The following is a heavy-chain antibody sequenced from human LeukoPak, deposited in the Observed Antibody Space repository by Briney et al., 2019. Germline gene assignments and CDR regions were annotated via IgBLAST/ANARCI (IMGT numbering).Heavy chain of an antibody. CDR2: INHSGST. CDR3: ARSGYSSSSAPRYWYFDL. CDR1: GGSFSGYY. Sequence: SETLSLTCAVYGGSFSGYYWSWIRQSPGKGLEWIGEINHSGSTNYNPSLKSRATISVDTSKNQFSLKLSSVTAADTAVYYCARSGYSSSSAPRYWYFDLWGRGTLVTVSS. J-gene: IGHJ2*01. D-gene: IGHD6-6*01. V-gene: IGHV4-34*01.